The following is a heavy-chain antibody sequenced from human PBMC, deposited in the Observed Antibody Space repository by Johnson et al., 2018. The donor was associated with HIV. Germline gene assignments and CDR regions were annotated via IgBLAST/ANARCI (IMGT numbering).Heavy chain of an antibody. Sequence: EVQLVESGGGLIQPGGSLRVSCAASGFTVSSNYMSWVRQAPGKGLEWVSVLYSDGATYFADSVKGRFTISRDTSKNTLYLQMNSLRAEDTAVYYCAKSPRFTIFGSDAFDIWGQGTMVTVSS. CDR3: AKSPRFTIFGSDAFDI. V-gene: IGHV3-53*01. CDR1: GFTVSSNY. CDR2: LYSDGAT. D-gene: IGHD3-3*01. J-gene: IGHJ3*02.